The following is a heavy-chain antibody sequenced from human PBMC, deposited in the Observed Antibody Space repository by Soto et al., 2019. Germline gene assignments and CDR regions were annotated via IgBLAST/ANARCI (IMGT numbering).Heavy chain of an antibody. CDR3: ARPMIAGTFDY. CDR1: GGSFSGYY. J-gene: IGHJ4*02. Sequence: QVQLQQWGAGLLKPSETLSLTCAVYGGSFSGYYWSWIRQPPGKGLEWIGEINHSGSTNHNPSLKSRVTISVDTSKNQFSLKLSSVTAADTAVYYCARPMIAGTFDYWGQGTLVTVSS. V-gene: IGHV4-34*01. D-gene: IGHD1-20*01. CDR2: INHSGST.